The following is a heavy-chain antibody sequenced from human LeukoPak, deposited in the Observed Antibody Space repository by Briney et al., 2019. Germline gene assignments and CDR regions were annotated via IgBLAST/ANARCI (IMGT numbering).Heavy chain of an antibody. CDR2: INHSGST. V-gene: IGHV4-34*01. Sequence: SETLSLTCAVYGGSFSGYYWSWIRQPPGKGLEWIGEINHSGSTNYNPSLKSRVTISVDTSKNQFSLKLSSVTAADTAVYYCARDTEIRSGYSWFDYWGQGTLVTVSS. D-gene: IGHD3-22*01. CDR1: GGSFSGYY. CDR3: ARDTEIRSGYSWFDY. J-gene: IGHJ4*02.